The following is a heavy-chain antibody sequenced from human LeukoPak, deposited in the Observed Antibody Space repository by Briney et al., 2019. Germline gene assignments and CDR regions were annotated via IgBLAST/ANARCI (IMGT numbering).Heavy chain of an antibody. CDR2: IKQDGSEK. CDR1: GFTFLNYW. V-gene: IGHV3-7*02. D-gene: IGHD5-24*01. CDR3: ARVLRRDGYNHFDY. J-gene: IGHJ4*02. Sequence: GGSLRLSCAASGFTFLNYWMTWVRQAPGKGLEWVANIKQDGSEKYYVDSVKGRFTISRDNAKNSLYLQMNSLRAEDTAVYYCARVLRRDGYNHFDYWGQGTLVTVSS.